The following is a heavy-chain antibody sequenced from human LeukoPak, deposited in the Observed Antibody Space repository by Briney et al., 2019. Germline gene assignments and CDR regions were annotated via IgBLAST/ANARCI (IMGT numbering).Heavy chain of an antibody. V-gene: IGHV3-23*01. CDR2: VSGSGGNT. J-gene: IGHJ4*02. CDR3: AKGPLTEVAGTTWDS. CDR1: GFTFSSYA. D-gene: IGHD6-19*01. Sequence: GGSLRLSCAASGFTFSSYAMAWAPQAPGKGLEGASPVSGSGGNTYHADSVKGRFTISRDNSQITLYLQMNSLRAEDTAVYLCAKGPLTEVAGTTWDSWGQGTLVTVSS.